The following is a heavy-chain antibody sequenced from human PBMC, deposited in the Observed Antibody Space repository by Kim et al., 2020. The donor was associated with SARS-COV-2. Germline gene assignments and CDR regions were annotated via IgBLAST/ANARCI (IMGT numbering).Heavy chain of an antibody. CDR1: GDSISSGAHY. Sequence: QTLSLTCTVSGDSISSGAHYWSWIRQFPGKGLEWIGYIYYTGSTYYNPSLKSRVTISVDTSQNQLSLRLRSVTAADTAVYYCARAWSSADYGDFEADAFDIWGQGTMVTVSS. D-gene: IGHD4-17*01. J-gene: IGHJ3*02. CDR2: IYYTGST. CDR3: ARAWSSADYGDFEADAFDI. V-gene: IGHV4-31*03.